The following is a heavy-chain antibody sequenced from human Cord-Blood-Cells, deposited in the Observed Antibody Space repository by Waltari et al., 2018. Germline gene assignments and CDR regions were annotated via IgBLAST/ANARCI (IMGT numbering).Heavy chain of an antibody. J-gene: IGHJ4*02. CDR3: ARVVISSSWFDY. CDR2: IYHSGST. D-gene: IGHD6-13*01. V-gene: IGHV4-30-2*01. CDR1: GGSISSGGYS. Sequence: QLQLQESGSGLVKPSQTLSLTCAVSGGSISSGGYSWSWIRQPPGKGLEWIGYIYHSGSTYYIPSLKGRVTISVDRPKNQFSLKLSSVTAADTAVYDCARVVISSSWFDYWGQGTLVTVSS.